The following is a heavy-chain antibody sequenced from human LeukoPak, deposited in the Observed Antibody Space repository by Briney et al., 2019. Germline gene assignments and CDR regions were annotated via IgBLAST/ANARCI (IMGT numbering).Heavy chain of an antibody. CDR3: ARIGYCSSTSCYHLDY. D-gene: IGHD2-2*01. CDR1: GYTFTSYG. CDR2: ISAYNGNT. J-gene: IGHJ4*02. Sequence: ASVKVSCKAPGYTFTSYGISWVRQAPGRGLEWMGWISAYNGNTNYAQKLQGRVTMTTDTSTSTAYMELRSLRSDDTAVYYCARIGYCSSTSCYHLDYWGQGTLVTVSS. V-gene: IGHV1-18*01.